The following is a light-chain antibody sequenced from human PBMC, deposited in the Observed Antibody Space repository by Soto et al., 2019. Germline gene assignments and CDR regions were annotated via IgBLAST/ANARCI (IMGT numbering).Light chain of an antibody. CDR1: SRDVGGYNF. J-gene: IGLJ2*01. CDR3: SSYTSSSTLGL. Sequence: QSVLTQPPSASGSPGQSVTISCTGTSRDVGGYNFVSWYQQHPGKAPKLIIYEVSNRPSGVSNRFSGSKSGNTASLTISGLQAEDEADYYCSSYTSSSTLGLFGGGTKVTVL. CDR2: EVS. V-gene: IGLV2-14*01.